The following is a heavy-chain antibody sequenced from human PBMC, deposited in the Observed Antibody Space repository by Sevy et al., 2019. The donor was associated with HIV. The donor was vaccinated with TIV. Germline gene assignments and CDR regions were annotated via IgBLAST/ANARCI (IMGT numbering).Heavy chain of an antibody. CDR2: FDPQRGKI. Sequence: ASVKVSCQVFEYSLNELSIHWVRQAPGKGLEWMGGFDPQRGKIIYAQKFQGRVTMTEDTSTETAYMELSNLRSEDTAVYYCTTDVHLGDFRFWDDWGQGTRVTVSS. D-gene: IGHD4-17*01. CDR3: TTDVHLGDFRFWDD. CDR1: EYSLNELS. V-gene: IGHV1-24*01. J-gene: IGHJ4*02.